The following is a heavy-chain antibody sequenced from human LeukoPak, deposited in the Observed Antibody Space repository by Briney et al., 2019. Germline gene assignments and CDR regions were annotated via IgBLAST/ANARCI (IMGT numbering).Heavy chain of an antibody. Sequence: SETLSLTCTVSGGPIISHYWSWIRQPPGKGLEWIGHVYYSGSTYYNPSLKSRVTMSIDTSKNLFSLNLTSVTAANTAVYYCARRLNYYDSYGFDYWGPGTLVTVSS. CDR2: VYYSGST. CDR3: ARRLNYYDSYGFDY. CDR1: GGPIISHY. D-gene: IGHD3-22*01. V-gene: IGHV4-59*11. J-gene: IGHJ4*02.